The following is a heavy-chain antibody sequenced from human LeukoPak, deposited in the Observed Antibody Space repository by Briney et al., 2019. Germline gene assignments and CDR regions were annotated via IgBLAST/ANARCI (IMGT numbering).Heavy chain of an antibody. Sequence: PSETLSLTCAVYGGSFSGYYWSWIRQPPGKGLEWIGEINHSGSTNYNPSLKSRVTISVDTSKNQFSLKLSSVTAADTAVYYCARVSNYDFWSGSCPYYYMDVWGKGTTVTVSS. J-gene: IGHJ6*03. CDR3: ARVSNYDFWSGSCPYYYMDV. V-gene: IGHV4-34*01. CDR1: GGSFSGYY. D-gene: IGHD3-3*01. CDR2: INHSGST.